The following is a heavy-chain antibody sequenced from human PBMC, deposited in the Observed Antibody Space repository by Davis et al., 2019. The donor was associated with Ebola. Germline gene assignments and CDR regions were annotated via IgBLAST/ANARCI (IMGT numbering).Heavy chain of an antibody. Sequence: PGGSLRLSCAASGFTFSSYTMNWVRQAPGTGLEWVSYIGTRGDPTVYADSVKGRFTVSRDDANNSLSLLMNSLRDEDTAIYYCVRDYLFALDIWGQGTMVTVSS. CDR1: GFTFSSYT. CDR2: IGTRGDPT. CDR3: VRDYLFALDI. J-gene: IGHJ3*02. V-gene: IGHV3-48*02.